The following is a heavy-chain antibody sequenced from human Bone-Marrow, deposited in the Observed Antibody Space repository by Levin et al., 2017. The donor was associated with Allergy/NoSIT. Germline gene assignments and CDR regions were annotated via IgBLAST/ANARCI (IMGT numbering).Heavy chain of an antibody. CDR2: ISYTGKT. CDR3: ARGQNEILTGYDY. V-gene: IGHV4-59*01. CDR1: GGSMTIYD. D-gene: IGHD3-9*01. Sequence: PGGSLRLSCTVSGGSMTIYDWSWIRQPPGKGLEWIGYISYTGKTNYNSSLKTRLSLSVDTSKNHFYLNLTSVTAADTAVYFCARGQNEILTGYDYLGLGTLVTVSS. J-gene: IGHJ4*02.